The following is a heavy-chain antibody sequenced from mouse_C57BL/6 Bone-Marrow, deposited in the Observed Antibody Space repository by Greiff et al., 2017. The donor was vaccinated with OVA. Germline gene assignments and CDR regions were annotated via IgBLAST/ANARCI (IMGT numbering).Heavy chain of an antibody. CDR3: TRGYSNYYAMDY. CDR1: GFTFTDYE. J-gene: IGHJ4*01. CDR2: IDPETGGT. V-gene: IGHV1-15*01. D-gene: IGHD2-5*01. Sequence: VQLQQSGAELVRPGASVTLSCKASGFTFTDYEMHWVKQTPGHGLEWIGAIDPETGGTAYNQKFKGKAILTADKSSSTAYMELLSLTSEDSAVYYCTRGYSNYYAMDYWGQGTSVTVSS.